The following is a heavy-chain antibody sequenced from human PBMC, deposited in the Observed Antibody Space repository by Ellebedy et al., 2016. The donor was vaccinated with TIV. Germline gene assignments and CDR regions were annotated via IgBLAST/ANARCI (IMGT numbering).Heavy chain of an antibody. CDR3: AHTQGHLLWFGELLVPFDY. CDR1: GFSLTTSGVG. CDR2: IYWDDDK. V-gene: IGHV2-5*02. J-gene: IGHJ4*02. Sequence: SGPTLVKPTQTLTLTCTFSGFSLTTSGVGVGWIRQPPGKALEWLAFIYWDDDKRYRPSLKSRLTVTKDTSKNQVVLTMTNMDPVDTATYFCAHTQGHLLWFGELLVPFDYWGQGAPVTVSS. D-gene: IGHD3-10*01.